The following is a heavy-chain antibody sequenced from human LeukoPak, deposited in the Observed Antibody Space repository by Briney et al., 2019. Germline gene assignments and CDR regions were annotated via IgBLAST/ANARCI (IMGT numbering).Heavy chain of an antibody. CDR2: IYPSGAT. CDR3: GSKHGDYVAVLDF. D-gene: IGHD4-17*01. Sequence: PSETLSLTCTVSGVSGGSISIYYWSWIRQPAGKGLEWIGRIYPSGATNYNPSLKSRVTISVDKSKNQFSLKLTSVTAADTGGYFWGSKHGDYVAVLDFWGQGTLVHGPS. CDR1: GGSISIYY. V-gene: IGHV4-4*07. J-gene: IGHJ4*02.